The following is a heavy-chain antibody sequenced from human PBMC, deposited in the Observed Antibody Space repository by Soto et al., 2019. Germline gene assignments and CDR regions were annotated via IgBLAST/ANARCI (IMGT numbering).Heavy chain of an antibody. V-gene: IGHV1-18*01. CDR1: GYTFTNYG. D-gene: IGHD1-1*01. Sequence: QVHLVQSGAEVKKPGASVKVSCKASGYTFTNYGITWVRQAPGQGLEWMGWISAHNGNTEYAQKLQGRVIVTRDTSTSTAYMELRSLISDDTAVYYCARGRYGDYWGQGALVTVSS. J-gene: IGHJ4*02. CDR2: ISAHNGNT. CDR3: ARGRYGDY.